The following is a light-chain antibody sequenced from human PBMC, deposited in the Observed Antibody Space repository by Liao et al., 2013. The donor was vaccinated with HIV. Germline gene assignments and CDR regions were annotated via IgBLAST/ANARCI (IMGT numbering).Light chain of an antibody. CDR2: YDN. V-gene: IGLV3-21*04. Sequence: SYELTQPPSVSVAPGQSARVTCGGNNIGTKSVHWYQQKPGQAPVLVIYYDNDRPSGIPERFSGSSSGNTATLTISRVEAGDEADYYCQVWDSSSDHPVFGGGTKLTVL. CDR1: NIGTKS. J-gene: IGLJ3*02. CDR3: QVWDSSSDHPV.